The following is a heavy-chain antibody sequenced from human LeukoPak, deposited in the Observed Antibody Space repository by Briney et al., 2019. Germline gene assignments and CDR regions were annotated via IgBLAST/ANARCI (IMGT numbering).Heavy chain of an antibody. Sequence: NSSETLSLTCTVSGGSISSSSYYWGWIRQPPGKGLEWIGSIYFSGSTYYSPSLKSRVTISVDTSKNQFSLKLSSVTAADTAVYYCARDGGWDYYGSGSYYDYWGQGTLVTVSS. J-gene: IGHJ4*02. CDR2: IYFSGST. D-gene: IGHD3-10*01. CDR3: ARDGGWDYYGSGSYYDY. V-gene: IGHV4-39*07. CDR1: GGSISSSSYY.